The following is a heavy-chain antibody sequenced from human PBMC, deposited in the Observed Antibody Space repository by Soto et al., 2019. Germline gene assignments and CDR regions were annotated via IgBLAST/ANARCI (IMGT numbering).Heavy chain of an antibody. CDR1: GFTVSSNY. V-gene: IGHV3-66*01. CDR3: ARVQVAIALYYYYGMDV. D-gene: IGHD2-21*01. Sequence: GGSLRLSCAASGFTVSSNYMSWVRQAPGKGLEWVSVIYSGGSTYYADSVKGRFTVSRDNSKNTLYLQMNSLRAEDTAVYYCARVQVAIALYYYYGMDVWGQGTTVTVSS. CDR2: IYSGGST. J-gene: IGHJ6*02.